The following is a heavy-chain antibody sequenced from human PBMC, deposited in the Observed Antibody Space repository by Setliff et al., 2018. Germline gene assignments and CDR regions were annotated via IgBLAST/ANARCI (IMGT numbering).Heavy chain of an antibody. CDR1: GFTFSSFA. J-gene: IGHJ5*02. CDR2: ISGSGNKT. Sequence: PGGSLRLSCAASGFTFSSFAMSWVRQAPGKGLEWVASISGSGNKTFHADSVKGRFTIPRDNSKNTLYLQMNGLRVDDSAVYHCARDLPVVTWGQGTLVTVSS. V-gene: IGHV3-23*01. CDR3: ARDLPVVT. D-gene: IGHD2-15*01.